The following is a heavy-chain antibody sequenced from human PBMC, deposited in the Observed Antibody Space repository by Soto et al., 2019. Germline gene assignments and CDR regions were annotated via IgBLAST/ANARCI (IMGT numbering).Heavy chain of an antibody. CDR2: IIPIFGTA. CDR3: ARGTVTSRRWFGP. Sequence: GASVKVSCTASWCTFGSCAISWVRQSPGQGLEWMGGIIPIFGTANYAQRFQGRVTITADESTSTAYMELSSLRPADTAVYSCARGTVTSRRWFGPWAQGTLVTVSS. J-gene: IGHJ5*02. V-gene: IGHV1-69*13. D-gene: IGHD2-21*02. CDR1: WCTFGSCA.